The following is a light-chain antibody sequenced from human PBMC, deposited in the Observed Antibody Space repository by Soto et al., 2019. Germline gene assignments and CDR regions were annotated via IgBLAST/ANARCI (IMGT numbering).Light chain of an antibody. CDR1: QTIGRK. CDR2: AAS. V-gene: IGKV1-39*01. Sequence: DIQMTQSPSSLSASVGDRVTISCRASQTIGRKLNWYQQRPGKAPNVLIYAASSLQSGVPSRFSGSGSGTDFTLTIYSLQPEDVATYFCQQSYSTPYTFGQGTKLE. CDR3: QQSYSTPYT. J-gene: IGKJ2*01.